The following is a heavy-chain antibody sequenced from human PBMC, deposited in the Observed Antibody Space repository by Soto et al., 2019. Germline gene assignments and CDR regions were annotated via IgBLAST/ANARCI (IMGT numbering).Heavy chain of an antibody. CDR1: GYTFTSYY. D-gene: IGHD2-2*01. Sequence: VASVKVSCKASGYTFTSYYMHWVRQAPGQGLEWMGIINPSGGSTSYAQKFQGRVTMTRDTSTSTVYMELSSLRSEDTAVYYCARDGEVYCSSTSCSLSYYYYGMDVWGQGTTVTVSS. V-gene: IGHV1-46*01. CDR3: ARDGEVYCSSTSCSLSYYYYGMDV. CDR2: INPSGGST. J-gene: IGHJ6*02.